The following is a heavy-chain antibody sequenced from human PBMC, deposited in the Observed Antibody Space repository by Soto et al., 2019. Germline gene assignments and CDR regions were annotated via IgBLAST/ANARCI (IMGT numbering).Heavy chain of an antibody. CDR3: ARDSRNYYYYMDV. V-gene: IGHV3-48*01. Sequence: EVQLVESGGGLVQPGGSLRLSCAASGFTFSSYNMNWVRQAPGKGLEWISDISLSSSTIFYADSVKGRFTISRDNAKNSLYLQMNSLRAEDTAVYCCARDSRNYYYYMDVWGKGTTVTVSS. CDR2: ISLSSSTI. J-gene: IGHJ6*03. CDR1: GFTFSSYN.